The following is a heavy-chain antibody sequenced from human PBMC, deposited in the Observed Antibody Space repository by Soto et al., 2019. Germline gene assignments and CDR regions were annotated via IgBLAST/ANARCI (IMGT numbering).Heavy chain of an antibody. D-gene: IGHD1-1*01. CDR2: ISAHNGNT. V-gene: IGHV1-18*01. J-gene: IGHJ4*02. CDR1: GYAFTTYG. CDR3: ARGRYGDY. Sequence: QVHLVQSGAEVKKPGASVKVSYKGSGYAFTTYGITWVRQAPGQGLEWMGWISAHNGNTNYAQKLQGRVTVTRDTSTSTAYMELRSLGSDDTAVYFCARGRYGDYWGQGALVTVSS.